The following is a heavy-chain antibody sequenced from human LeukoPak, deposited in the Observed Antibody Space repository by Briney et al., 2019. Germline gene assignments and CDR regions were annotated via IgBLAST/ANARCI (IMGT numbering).Heavy chain of an antibody. CDR3: ARASGWYERGPDYYYYYMDV. J-gene: IGHJ6*03. CDR1: GFTFDDYG. CDR2: ISSSSSYI. V-gene: IGHV3-21*01. Sequence: GSLRLSGAASGFTFDDYGMSWVRQAPGKGLQSVSSISSSSSYIYYADSVKGRFTISRDNSKNSLYLQMNSLRAEDTAVYYCARASGWYERGPDYYYYYMDVWGKGTTVTVSS. D-gene: IGHD6-19*01.